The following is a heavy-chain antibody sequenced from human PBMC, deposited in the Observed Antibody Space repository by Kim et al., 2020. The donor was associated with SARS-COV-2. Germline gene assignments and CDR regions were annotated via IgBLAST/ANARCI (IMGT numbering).Heavy chain of an antibody. Sequence: GGSLRLSCTASGFTFGDYAMSWVRQAPGKGLEWEGFIRSKADGGTTEYAASVKGRFNISRDDSKSIDYLQMKSLKTEDTAVYYCTRDGDGDIVVVVAATYYYYYGMDIWVQGTSVTVSS. CDR3: TRDGDGDIVVVVAATYYYYYGMDI. CDR2: IRSKADGGTT. D-gene: IGHD2-15*01. J-gene: IGHJ6*02. V-gene: IGHV3-49*04. CDR1: GFTFGDYA.